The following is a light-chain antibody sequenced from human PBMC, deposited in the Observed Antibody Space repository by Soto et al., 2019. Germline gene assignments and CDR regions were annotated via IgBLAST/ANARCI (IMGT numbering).Light chain of an antibody. Sequence: IVMTQSPATLSLSPGERATLSCMTSQSVSSSYLSWYQQKPGQAPRLLIYGASTRATGIPARFSGSGSGTDFTLTISSLQPEDFAVYYCQQDYNSLTFGGGTKVDIK. CDR3: QQDYNSLT. CDR1: QSVSSSY. J-gene: IGKJ4*01. V-gene: IGKV3D-7*01. CDR2: GAS.